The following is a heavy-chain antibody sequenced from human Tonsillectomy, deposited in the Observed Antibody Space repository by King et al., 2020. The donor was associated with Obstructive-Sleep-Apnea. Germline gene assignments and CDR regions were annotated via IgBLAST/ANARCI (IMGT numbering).Heavy chain of an antibody. V-gene: IGHV3-15*01. D-gene: IGHD2-2*01. J-gene: IGHJ6*02. CDR3: TTPPEGYCSSTSCYYYGMDV. CDR1: GFTFSNAW. Sequence: VQLVESGGGLVKPGGSLRLSCAASGFTFSNAWMSWVRQAPGKGLEWVGRIKSKTDVGTTDYAAPVKGRFTISRDDSKNTLYLQMNSLKTEDTAVYYCTTPPEGYCSSTSCYYYGMDVWGQGTTVTVSS. CDR2: IKSKTDVGTT.